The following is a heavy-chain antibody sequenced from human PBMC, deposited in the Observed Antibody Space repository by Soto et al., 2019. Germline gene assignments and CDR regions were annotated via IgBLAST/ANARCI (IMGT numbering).Heavy chain of an antibody. CDR2: INPSGGSP. V-gene: IGHV1-46*01. J-gene: IGHJ3*02. CDR1: GYTFTRHY. D-gene: IGHD2-8*02. Sequence: QVQLVQSGAEVKKPGASVKVSCKASGYTFTRHYIYWVRQAPGGGLQWMGFINPSGGSPVYPQKFQGTVTMTSDTSTTTVYMELSSLRSEDTGVYYCARSRAPGASDAFDIWGQGTMVTVSS. CDR3: ARSRAPGASDAFDI.